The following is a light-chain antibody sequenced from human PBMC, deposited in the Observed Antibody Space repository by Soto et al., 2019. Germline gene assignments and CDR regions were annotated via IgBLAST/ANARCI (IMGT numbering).Light chain of an antibody. Sequence: QSALTQPPSASGSPGQSVTISCTGTSSDVGGYNYVSWYQQHPGKAPKLLMFRVTERPSGVPDRFSGSKSGNMASLTVSGLQAEDEADYYCCAYAGINTVIFGGGTKLTVL. CDR2: RVT. CDR3: CAYAGINTVI. CDR1: SSDVGGYNY. J-gene: IGLJ2*01. V-gene: IGLV2-8*01.